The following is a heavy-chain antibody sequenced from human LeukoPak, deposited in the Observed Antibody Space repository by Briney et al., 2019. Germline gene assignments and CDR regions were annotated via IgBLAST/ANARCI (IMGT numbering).Heavy chain of an antibody. CDR2: IYYSGST. D-gene: IGHD3-3*01. J-gene: IGHJ5*02. CDR3: ARYYDFWSAYSNWFDP. CDR1: GGSISSYY. Sequence: SETLSLTCTVSGGSISSYYWSWIRQPPGKGLEWIGYIYYSGSTNYNPSLKSRVTISVDTSKNQFSLKLSSVTAADTAVYYCARYYDFWSAYSNWFDPWGQGTLVTVSS. V-gene: IGHV4-59*01.